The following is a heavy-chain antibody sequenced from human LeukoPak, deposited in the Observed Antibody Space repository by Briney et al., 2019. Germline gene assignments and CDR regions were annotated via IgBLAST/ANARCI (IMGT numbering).Heavy chain of an antibody. D-gene: IGHD1-26*01. V-gene: IGHV3-23*01. CDR3: ARALGRKYLPGAFDI. CDR2: ISGSGGST. Sequence: PGGSLRLSCAASGFTFSGYSMNWVRQAPGKGLEWVSAISGSGGSTYYADSVKGRFTISRDNSKNTLYLQMNSLRAEDTAVYYCARALGRKYLPGAFDIWGQGTMVTVSS. J-gene: IGHJ3*02. CDR1: GFTFSGYS.